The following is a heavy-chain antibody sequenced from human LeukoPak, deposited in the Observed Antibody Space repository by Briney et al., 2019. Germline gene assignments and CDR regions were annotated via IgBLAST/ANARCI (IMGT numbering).Heavy chain of an antibody. J-gene: IGHJ6*03. CDR2: INHSGST. V-gene: IGHV4-34*01. CDR1: GGSFSGYY. CDR3: ARATPGWYRYYYYYMDV. Sequence: PSETLSLTCAVYGGSFSGYYWSWIRQPPGKGLEWIGEINHSGSTNYNPSLKSRVTISVDTSKNQFSLKLSSMTAADTAVYYCARATPGWYRYYYYYMDVWGKGTTVTVSS. D-gene: IGHD6-19*01.